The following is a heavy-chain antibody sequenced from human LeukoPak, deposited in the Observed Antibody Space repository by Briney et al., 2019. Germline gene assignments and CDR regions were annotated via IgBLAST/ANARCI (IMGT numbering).Heavy chain of an antibody. CDR2: IIPIFGTA. CDR3: ARAVDATGVSWFDP. Sequence: SVKVSCKASGGTFSSYAISWVRQAPGQGLEWMGGIIPIFGTANNAQKFQGRVTITADESTSTAYMEPSSLRSEDTAVYYCARAVDATGVSWFDPWGQGTLVTVSS. J-gene: IGHJ5*02. D-gene: IGHD2-15*01. CDR1: GGTFSSYA. V-gene: IGHV1-69*01.